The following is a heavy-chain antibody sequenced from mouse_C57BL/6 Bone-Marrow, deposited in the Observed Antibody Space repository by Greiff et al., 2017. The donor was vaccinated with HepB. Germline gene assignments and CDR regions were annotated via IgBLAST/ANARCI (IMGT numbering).Heavy chain of an antibody. CDR2: IHPNSGST. J-gene: IGHJ1*03. CDR1: GYTFTSYW. D-gene: IGHD2-5*01. Sequence: QVQLQQPGAELVKPGASVKLSCKASGYTFTSYWMHWVKQRPGQGLEWIGMIHPNSGSTNYNEKFKSKATLTVDKSSSTAYMQLSSLTSEDSAVYYCAREVYSNDWYFDVWGTGTTVTVAS. CDR3: AREVYSNDWYFDV. V-gene: IGHV1-64*01.